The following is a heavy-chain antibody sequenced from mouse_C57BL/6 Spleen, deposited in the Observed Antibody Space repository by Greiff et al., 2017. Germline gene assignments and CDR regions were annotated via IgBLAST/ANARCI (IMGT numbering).Heavy chain of an antibody. CDR3: ARSTVVAPSY. Sequence: QVQLQQPGAELVMPGASVKLSCKASGYTFTSYWMHWVKQTPGQGLEWIGAIDPSDGYTNYNQKFKGKATLTVDKSSSTAYMQLSSLTSEDSTVYYCARSTVVAPSYWGQGTTLTVSS. J-gene: IGHJ2*01. CDR2: IDPSDGYT. CDR1: GYTFTSYW. D-gene: IGHD1-1*01. V-gene: IGHV1-69*01.